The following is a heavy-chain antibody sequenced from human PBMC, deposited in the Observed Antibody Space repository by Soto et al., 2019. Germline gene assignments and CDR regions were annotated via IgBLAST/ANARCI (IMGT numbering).Heavy chain of an antibody. Sequence: QVHLQESGPGLVKPSGTLSLTCAVSGDSISSSNWWSWVRQSPGKGLEWIGEIHHRGGNKYNPSLKRPVIISVAKSKHQFFLNLTSLTAAATAGDFSARGDPQQPRDYWGQGTLVTVSS. J-gene: IGHJ4*02. D-gene: IGHD1-1*01. V-gene: IGHV4-4*02. CDR3: ARGDPQQPRDY. CDR2: IHHRGGN. CDR1: GDSISSSNW.